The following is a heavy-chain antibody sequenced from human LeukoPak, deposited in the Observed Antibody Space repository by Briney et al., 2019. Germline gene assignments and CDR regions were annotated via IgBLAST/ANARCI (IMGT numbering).Heavy chain of an antibody. CDR2: ISSSGGST. J-gene: IGHJ5*02. V-gene: IGHV3-23*01. CDR3: AKDGDDYDNSGYSSWFDP. CDR1: GFTFSSYA. Sequence: PGGSLRLSRAASGFTFSSYAMGWVRQALGTGLEWVSSISSSGGSTYYADSVKGRFTISRDDSKNTLHLQMNSLRAEDTAVYYCAKDGDDYDNSGYSSWFDPWGQGTLVTVSS. D-gene: IGHD3-22*01.